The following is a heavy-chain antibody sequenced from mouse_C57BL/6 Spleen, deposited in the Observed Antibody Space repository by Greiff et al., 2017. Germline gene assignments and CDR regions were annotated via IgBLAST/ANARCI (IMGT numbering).Heavy chain of an antibody. D-gene: IGHD2-1*01. J-gene: IGHJ2*01. CDR2: IYPSDSET. Sequence: QVQLQQPGAELVRPGSSVKLSCKASGYTFTSYWMDWVKQRPGQGLEWIGNIYPSDSETHYNQTFKDKATLTVDKSSSTAYMQLSSLTSEDAAVYYCARGVVTTSFDYWGQGTTLTVSS. CDR1: GYTFTSYW. CDR3: ARGVVTTSFDY. V-gene: IGHV1-61*01.